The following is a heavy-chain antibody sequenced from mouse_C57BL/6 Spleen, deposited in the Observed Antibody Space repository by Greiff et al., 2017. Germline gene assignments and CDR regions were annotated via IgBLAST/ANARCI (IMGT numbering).Heavy chain of an antibody. Sequence: EVKLQESGPGLVKPSQSMSLTCSVTGYSITSGYYWNWIRQFPGNKLEWMGYIGYDGSNNYNPSLENRISITRDTSKNQFFLKLNSVTTEDTATYYCARAAQATPFDYWGQGPTLTVSS. D-gene: IGHD3-2*02. V-gene: IGHV3-6*01. CDR3: ARAAQATPFDY. CDR2: IGYDGSN. J-gene: IGHJ2*01. CDR1: GYSITSGYY.